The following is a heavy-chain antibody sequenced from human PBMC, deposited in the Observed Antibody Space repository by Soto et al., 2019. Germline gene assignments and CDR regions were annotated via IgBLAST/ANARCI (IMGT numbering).Heavy chain of an antibody. V-gene: IGHV3-33*01. D-gene: IGHD3-3*01. Sequence: PGGSLRLSCAASGFTFSSYGMHWVRQAPGKGLEWVAVIWYDGSNKYYADSVKGRFTISRDNSKNTLYLQMNSLRAEDTAVYYCARDLNYEDYYYGMDVWGQGTTVTVSS. CDR3: ARDLNYEDYYYGMDV. J-gene: IGHJ6*02. CDR1: GFTFSSYG. CDR2: IWYDGSNK.